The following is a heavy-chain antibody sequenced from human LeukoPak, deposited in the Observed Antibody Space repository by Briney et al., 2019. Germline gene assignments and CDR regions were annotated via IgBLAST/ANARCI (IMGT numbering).Heavy chain of an antibody. CDR3: ARGHAGLGTLFDY. CDR1: GFTFSGAA. V-gene: IGHV3-73*01. J-gene: IGHJ4*02. Sequence: GGSLKLSCAASGFTFSGAAIHWVRQASGKGLEWVGRIRTKPNNYAAAYAASVKGRFTISRDNSENTLYLQMNSLRAEDTAVYYCARGHAGLGTLFDYWGQGTLVTVSS. D-gene: IGHD6-13*01. CDR2: IRTKPNNYAA.